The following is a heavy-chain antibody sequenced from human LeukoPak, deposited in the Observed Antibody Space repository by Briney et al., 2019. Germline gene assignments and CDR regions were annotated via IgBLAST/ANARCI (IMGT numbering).Heavy chain of an antibody. CDR1: GGSFSGYY. Sequence: SETLSLTCAVYGGSFSGYYWSWIRQPPGKGLEWIGEINHSGSTNYNPSLKSRVTISVDTSKNQFSLKLSSVTAADTAVYYCARGGRIAVAGTNNWFDPWCQGTLVTVSS. V-gene: IGHV4-34*01. CDR2: INHSGST. CDR3: ARGGRIAVAGTNNWFDP. D-gene: IGHD6-19*01. J-gene: IGHJ5*02.